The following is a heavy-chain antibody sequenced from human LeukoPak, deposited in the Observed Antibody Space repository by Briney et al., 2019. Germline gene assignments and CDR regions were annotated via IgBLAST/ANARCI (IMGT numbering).Heavy chain of an antibody. J-gene: IGHJ4*02. CDR1: GFTFSSYS. CDR3: ASGITIRDLDY. CDR2: ISSSSSYI. Sequence: GGSLRLSCAASGFTFSSYSMNWIHQAPGKGLEWVSSISSSSSYIFYADSVKGRFTISRDNAKNSLFLQMISLRAEDTAVYYCASGITIRDLDYWGQGTLVTVSS. V-gene: IGHV3-21*01. D-gene: IGHD3-10*01.